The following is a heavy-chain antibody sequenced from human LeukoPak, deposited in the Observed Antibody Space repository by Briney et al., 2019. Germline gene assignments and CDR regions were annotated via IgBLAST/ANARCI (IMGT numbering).Heavy chain of an antibody. Sequence: GGSLRLSCAASGFTFSSYAMSWVRRAPGKGLEWVSAISGGGGSTYYADSVKGRFTISRDNPKNTLYLQMNSLRAEDTAVCYCAKDQWELTYFDYWGQGTLVTVSS. CDR2: ISGGGGST. V-gene: IGHV3-23*01. D-gene: IGHD1-26*01. J-gene: IGHJ4*02. CDR1: GFTFSSYA. CDR3: AKDQWELTYFDY.